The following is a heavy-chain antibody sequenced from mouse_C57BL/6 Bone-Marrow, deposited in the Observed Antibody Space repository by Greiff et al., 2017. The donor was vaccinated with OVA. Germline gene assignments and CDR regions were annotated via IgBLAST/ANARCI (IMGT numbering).Heavy chain of an antibody. CDR3: ARDDGYSFDV. D-gene: IGHD2-3*01. CDR1: GYTFTSYW. V-gene: IGHV1-55*01. Sequence: QVQLKQPGAELVKPGASVKMSCTASGYTFTSYWITWVKQRPGQGLEWIGDIYPGSGSTNYNEKFKSKATLTVDTSSSTAYMQLSSLTSEDSAVYYCARDDGYSFDVWGTGTTVTVSS. CDR2: IYPGSGST. J-gene: IGHJ1*03.